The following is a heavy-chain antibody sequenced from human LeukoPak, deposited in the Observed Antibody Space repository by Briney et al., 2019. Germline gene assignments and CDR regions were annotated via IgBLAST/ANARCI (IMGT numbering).Heavy chain of an antibody. Sequence: SETLSLTCSVSGGSISTYYWSWIRQPPGKGQEWIAYISDSGSTRYRPSLRGRLSISMDKSKNMFSLKLNSVTAADTAVYYCARPDSHLSAFDIWGQGTKVTVS. V-gene: IGHV4-59*08. CDR1: GGSISTYY. CDR2: ISDSGST. J-gene: IGHJ3*02. CDR3: ARPDSHLSAFDI. D-gene: IGHD2-15*01.